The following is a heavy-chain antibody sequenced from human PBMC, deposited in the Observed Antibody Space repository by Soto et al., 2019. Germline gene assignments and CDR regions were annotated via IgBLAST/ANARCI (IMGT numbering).Heavy chain of an antibody. D-gene: IGHD3-3*01. V-gene: IGHV4-31*03. CDR2: IYYSGST. CDR1: GGSISSGGYY. CDR3: AREGILRLGFDP. J-gene: IGHJ5*02. Sequence: PSETLSLTCTVSGGSISSGGYYWSWIRQHPGKGLEWIGYIYYSGSTYYNPSLKSRVTISVDTSKNQFSLKLSSVTAADTAVYYCAREGILRLGFDPWGQGTLVTVST.